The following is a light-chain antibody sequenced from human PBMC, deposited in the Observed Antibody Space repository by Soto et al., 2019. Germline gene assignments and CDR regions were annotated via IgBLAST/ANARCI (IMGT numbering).Light chain of an antibody. Sequence: TVLTQSPGTLYLSPGERATLSCRAIQNVSSNLLVWYQQHPGQAPKFLIYGVSSRATGIPDRFSGSGSGTDFTLTISRLEPEDFAVYHCQQYGSSPLITFGQGTRLEIK. V-gene: IGKV3-20*01. CDR2: GVS. CDR1: QNVSSNL. CDR3: QQYGSSPLIT. J-gene: IGKJ5*01.